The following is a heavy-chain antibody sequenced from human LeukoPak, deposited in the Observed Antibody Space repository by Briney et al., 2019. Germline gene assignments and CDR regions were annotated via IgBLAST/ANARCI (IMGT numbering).Heavy chain of an antibody. J-gene: IGHJ3*02. CDR3: ARKTGTTSFRDRGRNAFDI. V-gene: IGHV4-34*01. CDR2: INHSGST. D-gene: IGHD1-1*01. Sequence: SETLSLTCAVYGGSFSGYYWSWVRQPPGKGLEWIGGINHSGSTNYNPSLTSRVTISVDTSKNQFSLKLSSVTAADTAVYYCARKTGTTSFRDRGRNAFDIWGQGTMVTVSS. CDR1: GGSFSGYY.